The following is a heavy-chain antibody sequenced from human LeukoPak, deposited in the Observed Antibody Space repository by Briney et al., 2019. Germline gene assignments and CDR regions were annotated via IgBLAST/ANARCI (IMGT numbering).Heavy chain of an antibody. CDR1: GFTFSSYS. CDR3: ARNMIVALQGTITFDP. V-gene: IGHV3-21*01. CDR2: ISSSSSYI. J-gene: IGHJ5*02. Sequence: GGSLRLSCAASGFTFSSYSMNWVRQAPGTGLEWVSSISSSSSYIYYADSVKGRFTISRDNAKNSLYLQMNSLRAEDTAVYYCARNMIVALQGTITFDPWGQGTLVTVSS. D-gene: IGHD3-22*01.